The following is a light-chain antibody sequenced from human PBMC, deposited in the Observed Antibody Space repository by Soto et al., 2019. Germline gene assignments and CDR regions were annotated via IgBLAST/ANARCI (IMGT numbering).Light chain of an antibody. J-gene: IGKJ5*01. V-gene: IGKV3-20*01. CDR3: QQYGSSPPIT. Sequence: EIVLPQSPCTLAFSPWEPAPLPCRASQRVSSSYLAWYQQKPGQAPRLLIYGASSRATGIPDRFSGSGSGTDFTLTISRLEPEDFAVYYCQQYGSSPPITFGQGTRLEIK. CDR2: GAS. CDR1: QRVSSSY.